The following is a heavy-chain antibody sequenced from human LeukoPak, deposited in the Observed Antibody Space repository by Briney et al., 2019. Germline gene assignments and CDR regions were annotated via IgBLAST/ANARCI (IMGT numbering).Heavy chain of an antibody. CDR3: AKGFDILTGYSWLDY. V-gene: IGHV3-23*01. D-gene: IGHD3-9*01. CDR2: ISGSGGST. Sequence: GGSLRLSCAASGFTFSSYAMSRVRQAPGKGLEWVSAISGSGGSTYYADSVKGRFTISRDNSKNTLYLQMNSLRAEDTAVYYCAKGFDILTGYSWLDYWGQGTLVTVSS. J-gene: IGHJ4*02. CDR1: GFTFSSYA.